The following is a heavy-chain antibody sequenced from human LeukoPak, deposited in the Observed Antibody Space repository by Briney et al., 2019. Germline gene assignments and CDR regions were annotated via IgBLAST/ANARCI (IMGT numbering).Heavy chain of an antibody. CDR3: ARHSNALSHYMAV. CDR2: IYYSGTT. J-gene: IGHJ6*03. CDR1: GGSFSNYY. D-gene: IGHD3-3*02. Sequence: PSETLSLTCTVSGGSFSNYYWSWIRQSPAKGLEWIAYIYYSGTTNYNPSLKSRVTISVDTSKNQFSLKVNSVTAADTAVYYCARHSNALSHYMAVWGKGTTVTVSS. V-gene: IGHV4-59*08.